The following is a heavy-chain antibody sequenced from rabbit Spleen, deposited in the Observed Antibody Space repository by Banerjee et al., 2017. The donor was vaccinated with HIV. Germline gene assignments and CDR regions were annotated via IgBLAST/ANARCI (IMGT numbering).Heavy chain of an antibody. CDR1: GFDLSSYYY. J-gene: IGHJ4*01. D-gene: IGHD1-1*01. CDR2: IYTGGSGGI. CDR3: ARDLTDVIGWNFKL. Sequence: QSLEESGGDLVKPGASLTLTCTASGFDLSSYYYMYWVRQAPGKGLEWIGCIYTGGSGGIYYANWAKGRFTISKTSSTTVTLQVTSLTAADTATYFCARDLTDVIGWNFKLWGPGTLVTVS. V-gene: IGHV1S40*01.